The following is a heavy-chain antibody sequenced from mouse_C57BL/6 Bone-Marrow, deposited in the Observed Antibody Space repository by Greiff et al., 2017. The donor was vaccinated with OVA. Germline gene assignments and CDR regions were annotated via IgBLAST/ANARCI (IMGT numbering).Heavy chain of an antibody. CDR3: SSLNYYGSSYGFDY. Sequence: EVKVEESGGGLVQPGGSMKLSCVASGFTFSNYWMNWVRQSPEQGLEWVAQIRFKSDNYATHYAVSVKGRFTISRDDSKSSVNLQKNNLRAEDTGIYYGSSLNYYGSSYGFDYWGQGTLVTVSS. J-gene: IGHJ3*01. D-gene: IGHD1-1*01. V-gene: IGHV6-3*01. CDR1: GFTFSNYW. CDR2: IRFKSDNYAT.